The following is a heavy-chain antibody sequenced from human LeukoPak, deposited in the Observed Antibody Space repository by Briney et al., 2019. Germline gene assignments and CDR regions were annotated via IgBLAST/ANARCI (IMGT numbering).Heavy chain of an antibody. J-gene: IGHJ4*02. D-gene: IGHD3-22*01. CDR1: GYTFTAYF. V-gene: IGHV1-2*02. CDR2: INPNSGGT. Sequence: GASVKVPCKASGYTFTAYFMHWVRQAPGQGLEWMGWINPNSGGTNYAQKFQGRVTMTRDTSISTAYMELSRLRSDDTAVYYCARELNYDSSGYYFDYWGQGTLVTVSS. CDR3: ARELNYDSSGYYFDY.